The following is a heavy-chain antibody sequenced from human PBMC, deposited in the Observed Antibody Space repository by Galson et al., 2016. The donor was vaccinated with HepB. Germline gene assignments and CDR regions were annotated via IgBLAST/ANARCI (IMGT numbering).Heavy chain of an antibody. CDR1: GFSFSERS. Sequence: VKVSCKASGFSFSERSVYWMRQDPGQGLQLMGRINPHNGGTNSAEKFEGRLTITRDTSITTVYMELSRLTSDDTAVYYCARDQDYNDFIYYGMDVWGQGTTVTVSS. CDR2: INPHNGGT. V-gene: IGHV1-2*06. CDR3: ARDQDYNDFIYYGMDV. D-gene: IGHD4-17*01. J-gene: IGHJ6*02.